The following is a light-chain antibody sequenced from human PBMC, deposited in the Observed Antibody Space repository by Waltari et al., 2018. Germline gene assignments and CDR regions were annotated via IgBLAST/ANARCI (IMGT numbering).Light chain of an antibody. Sequence: DIQMTQSPSSLSATVGDRLTITCQASRDISSYLNWYQHKPGRAPKLLIYGASNLETGVPSRFSVSGSGTDFVFTINNLHPEDFATYYCQQYGSLPSTFGGGTTVEIQ. J-gene: IGKJ4*01. CDR1: RDISSY. CDR2: GAS. CDR3: QQYGSLPST. V-gene: IGKV1-33*01.